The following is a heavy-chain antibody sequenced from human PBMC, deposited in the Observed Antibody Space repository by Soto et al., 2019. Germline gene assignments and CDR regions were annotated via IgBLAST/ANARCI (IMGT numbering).Heavy chain of an antibody. D-gene: IGHD6-6*01. J-gene: IGHJ3*02. CDR2: INHSGST. Sequence: PSETLSLTCAVYGGSFSGYYWSWIRQPPGKGLEWIGEINHSGSTNYNPSLKSRVTISVDTSKNQFSLKLSSVTAADTAVYYCATDKARRAAFDIWGQGTMVTVSS. CDR1: GGSFSGYY. V-gene: IGHV4-34*01. CDR3: ATDKARRAAFDI.